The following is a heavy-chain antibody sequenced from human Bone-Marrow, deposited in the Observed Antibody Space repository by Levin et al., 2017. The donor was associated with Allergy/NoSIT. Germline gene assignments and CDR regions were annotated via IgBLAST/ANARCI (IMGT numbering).Heavy chain of an antibody. J-gene: IGHJ3*01. D-gene: IGHD3-22*01. CDR3: ARERDGAADSDSSDAFDL. CDR2: VYYSGHT. CDR1: GGSIASYY. V-gene: IGHV4-59*01. Sequence: SETLSLTCTVSGGSIASYYWSWIRQPPGKGLEWIGYVYYSGHTNYNPSLKSRVTMSVDTSKKQFSLKLSSVTAADTAVYYCARERDGAADSDSSDAFDLWGQGTKVTVSS.